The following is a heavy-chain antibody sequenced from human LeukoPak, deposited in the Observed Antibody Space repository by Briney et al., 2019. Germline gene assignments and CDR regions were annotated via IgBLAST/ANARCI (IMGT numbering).Heavy chain of an antibody. CDR2: LHGNGDET. CDR3: AAKRMAGTGYYFES. D-gene: IGHD6-19*01. Sequence: AGGSLRLSCAASGVTFSSYAMNWVRQAPGKGLEWVSSLHGNGDETHYADSVKGRSTISRDNSKATLYLQMNSLRADDTALYYCAAKRMAGTGYYFESWGQGTLVTVSS. V-gene: IGHV3-23*01. CDR1: GVTFSSYA. J-gene: IGHJ4*02.